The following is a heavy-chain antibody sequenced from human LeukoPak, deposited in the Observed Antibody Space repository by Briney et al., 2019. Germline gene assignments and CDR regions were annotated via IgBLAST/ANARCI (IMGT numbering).Heavy chain of an antibody. CDR1: GFTFSSYW. Sequence: PGGSLRLSCAASGFTFSSYWMHWVRQAPGKGLVWVARINSEGSSTSYADSVKGPFTISRDNAKNTLYLQMNSLRVEDTAVYYCAREEDRGEIVSADYGIDVWGKGTTVTVSS. J-gene: IGHJ6*04. V-gene: IGHV3-74*01. CDR2: INSEGSST. CDR3: AREEDRGEIVSADYGIDV. D-gene: IGHD3-10*01.